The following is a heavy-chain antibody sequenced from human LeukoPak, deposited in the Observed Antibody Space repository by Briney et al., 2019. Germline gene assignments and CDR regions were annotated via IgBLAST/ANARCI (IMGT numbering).Heavy chain of an antibody. CDR1: GGSISSYY. V-gene: IGHV4-4*07. D-gene: IGHD1-26*01. J-gene: IGHJ3*02. CDR2: IYTSGST. Sequence: PSETLSLTCTVSGGSISSYYWSWIRQPAGKGLEWIGRIYTSGSTNYNPSLKSRVTMSVDTSKNQFSLKLSSVTAADTAVYYCARVFSVSYGPEDDAFDIWGQGTMVTVSS. CDR3: ARVFSVSYGPEDDAFDI.